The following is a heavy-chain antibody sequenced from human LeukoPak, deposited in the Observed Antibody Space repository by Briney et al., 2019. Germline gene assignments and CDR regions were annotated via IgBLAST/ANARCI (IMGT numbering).Heavy chain of an antibody. D-gene: IGHD2-2*01. CDR2: INSDGSWT. CDR1: GNYR. J-gene: IGHJ4*02. V-gene: IGHV3-74*01. Sequence: GGSLRLSCAASGNYRMHWVRQAPGKGLVWVSHINSDGSWTSYADSVKGRFTISKDNAKNTVYLQMNNLRAEDTAVYYCVSFYETYWGRGTLVTVSS. CDR3: VSFYETY.